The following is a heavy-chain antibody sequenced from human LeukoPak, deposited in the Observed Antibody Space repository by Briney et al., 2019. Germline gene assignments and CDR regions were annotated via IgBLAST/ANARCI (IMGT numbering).Heavy chain of an antibody. CDR1: VYTFTSYG. D-gene: IGHD2-21*01. CDR2: ISPYNGNT. V-gene: IGHV1-18*01. J-gene: IGHJ4*02. CDR3: ARDRQCGY. Sequence: ASVKVSCKASVYTFTSYGISWVRQAPGQGLEWMRWISPYNGNTNYAPKLQGRVTMTTDTATSTTYMELTSLTSDDTAVYYCARDRQCGYWGQGTLVTVSS.